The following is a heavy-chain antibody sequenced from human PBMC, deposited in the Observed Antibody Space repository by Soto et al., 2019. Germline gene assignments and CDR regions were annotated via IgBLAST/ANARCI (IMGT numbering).Heavy chain of an antibody. Sequence: EVQLLESGGGLVQPGGSLRLSCAASGFSFNTNGVSWVRQAPGKGLEWVSAISGNGGSTYYADSVKGRFTISRDNSKNTLYLQMSRLRAEDTAVYYCAKDMKSDDGYGVYYYDGLDVWGQGTTVTVSS. V-gene: IGHV3-23*01. CDR2: ISGNGGST. D-gene: IGHD5-12*01. J-gene: IGHJ6*02. CDR3: AKDMKSDDGYGVYYYDGLDV. CDR1: GFSFNTNG.